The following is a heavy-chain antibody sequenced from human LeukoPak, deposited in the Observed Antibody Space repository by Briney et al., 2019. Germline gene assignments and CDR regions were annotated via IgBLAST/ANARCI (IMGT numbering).Heavy chain of an antibody. CDR3: AKDGTWSGYYKGSPDAFDI. D-gene: IGHD3-3*01. Sequence: GGSLRLSCAASGFTFSSYGMSWVRQAPGKGLEWVSAISGSGGSTYYADSVKGRFTISRDNSKNTLYLQMNSLRAEDTAVYYCAKDGTWSGYYKGSPDAFDIWGQGTMVTVSS. CDR2: ISGSGGST. V-gene: IGHV3-23*01. CDR1: GFTFSSYG. J-gene: IGHJ3*02.